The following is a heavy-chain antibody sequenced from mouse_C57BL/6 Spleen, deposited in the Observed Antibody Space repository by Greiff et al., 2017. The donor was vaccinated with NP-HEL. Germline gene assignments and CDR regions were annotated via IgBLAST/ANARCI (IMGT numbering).Heavy chain of an antibody. CDR2: ISSGSSTI. J-gene: IGHJ1*03. CDR1: GFTFSDYG. Sequence: EVKVVESGGGLVKPGGSLKLSCAASGFTFSDYGMHWVRQAPEKGLEWVAYISSGSSTIYYADTVKGRFTISRDNAKNTLFLQMTSLRSEDTAMYYCARRYYGAHWYFDVWGTGTTVTVSS. CDR3: ARRYYGAHWYFDV. D-gene: IGHD1-1*01. V-gene: IGHV5-17*01.